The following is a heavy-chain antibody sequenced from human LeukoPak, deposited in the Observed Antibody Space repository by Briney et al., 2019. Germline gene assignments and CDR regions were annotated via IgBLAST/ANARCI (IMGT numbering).Heavy chain of an antibody. V-gene: IGHV4-59*01. CDR2: IYYSGST. CDR1: GGAISSYY. D-gene: IGHD3-22*01. J-gene: IGHJ6*03. CDR3: ARFYYDSSGSYYYYMDV. Sequence: KPSETLSLTCTVSGGAISSYYWSWIRQPPGKGLEWIGYIYYSGSTNYNPALKSRVTISVDTYKNQFSLKLSSVTAADTAVYYCARFYYDSSGSYYYYMDVWGKGTTVTVSS.